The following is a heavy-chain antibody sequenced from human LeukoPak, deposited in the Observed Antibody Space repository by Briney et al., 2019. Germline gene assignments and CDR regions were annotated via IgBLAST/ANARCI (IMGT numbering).Heavy chain of an antibody. J-gene: IGHJ4*02. CDR3: ARVGIAAAGTSLYFDY. Sequence: GGSPRLSCAASGFTVSSNYMSWVRQAPGKGLEWVSVIYSGGSTYYADSVKGRFTISRDNSKKTLYLQMNSLRAEDTAVYYCARVGIAAAGTSLYFDYWGQGTLVTVSS. CDR2: IYSGGST. CDR1: GFTVSSNY. D-gene: IGHD6-13*01. V-gene: IGHV3-53*01.